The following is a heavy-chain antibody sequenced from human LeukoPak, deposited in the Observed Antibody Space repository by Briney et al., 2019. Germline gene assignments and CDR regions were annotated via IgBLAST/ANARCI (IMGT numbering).Heavy chain of an antibody. CDR2: INQDGSEK. CDR1: GFTFSNYW. D-gene: IGHD4-17*01. Sequence: GGSLRLSCAVSGFTFSNYWMNWVRQAPGKGLEWVANINQDGSEKYYVGSVKGRFTIFRDNAKNSLYLQMNSLRGEDTAVYYCARSHGGYSFFFDYWGQGALVTVSS. CDR3: ARSHGGYSFFFDY. V-gene: IGHV3-7*01. J-gene: IGHJ4*02.